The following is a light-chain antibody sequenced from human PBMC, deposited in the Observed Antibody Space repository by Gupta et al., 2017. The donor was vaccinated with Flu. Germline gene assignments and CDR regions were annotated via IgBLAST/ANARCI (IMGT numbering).Light chain of an antibody. CDR1: QSLVYSDGNTS. CDR3: MQGTHWPPT. J-gene: IGKJ1*01. Sequence: EVVMTQSPLSLLVTPGQPAPISFRSSQSLVYSDGNTSLNWFQQRPGQSPRRLLYKVSNRDSGVPDRISGSGSGTAFTLKISRVEAEDVGVYYCMQGTHWPPTFGQGTKVEIK. CDR2: KVS. V-gene: IGKV2-30*01.